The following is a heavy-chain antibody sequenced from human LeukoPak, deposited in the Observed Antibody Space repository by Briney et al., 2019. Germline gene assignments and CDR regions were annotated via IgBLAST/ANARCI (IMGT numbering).Heavy chain of an antibody. J-gene: IGHJ5*02. D-gene: IGHD2-21*01. Sequence: GGSLRLSCAASGFTVRNNYMTWVRQAPGKGLEWVSDISGSGDITYYTDSVKGRFTISRDNSKNTLYLQMNSLRAEDTAVYYCARNSLYCVGDCYEVFDPWGQGSLVTVSS. V-gene: IGHV3-23*01. CDR3: ARNSLYCVGDCYEVFDP. CDR1: GFTVRNNY. CDR2: ISGSGDIT.